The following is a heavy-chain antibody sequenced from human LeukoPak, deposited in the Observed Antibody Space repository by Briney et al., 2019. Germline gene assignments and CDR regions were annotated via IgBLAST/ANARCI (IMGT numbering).Heavy chain of an antibody. CDR2: IWYDGSNK. Sequence: GGSLRLSCAASGFTFSSYGMHWVRQAPGKGLEWVAVIWYDGSNKYYADSVKGRFTISRDNSKNTLYLQMNSLRAEDTAVYYCARGLGYCTNGVCSNFDYWGQGTLVTVS. CDR1: GFTFSSYG. D-gene: IGHD2-8*01. CDR3: ARGLGYCTNGVCSNFDY. J-gene: IGHJ4*02. V-gene: IGHV3-33*01.